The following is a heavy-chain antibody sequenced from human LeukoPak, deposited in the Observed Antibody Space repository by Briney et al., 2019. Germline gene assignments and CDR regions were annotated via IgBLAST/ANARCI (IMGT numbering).Heavy chain of an antibody. CDR1: GFTFDDYA. CDR3: AKDTKFSSSHFDY. V-gene: IGHV3-43*02. J-gene: IGHJ4*02. Sequence: GGSLRLSCAASGFTFDDYAMHWVRQAPGKGVEWVSLISGDGGSTYYADSVKGRFTISRDNSKNYLYLQMNSLRTEDTALYYCAKDTKFSSSHFDYWGQGALVTVSS. CDR2: ISGDGGST. D-gene: IGHD6-13*01.